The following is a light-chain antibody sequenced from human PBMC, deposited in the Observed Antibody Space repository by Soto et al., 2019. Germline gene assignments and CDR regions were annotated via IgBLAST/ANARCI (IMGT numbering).Light chain of an antibody. CDR1: QSVSIY. V-gene: IGKV1-39*01. CDR3: QQSYSTPT. J-gene: IGKJ2*01. Sequence: DIQMTQSPSSLSASVGDRVTITCRTSQSVSIYVNWYQQKPGKAPILLIYASSSLQSGVPSRFSGSGSGTDFTHTISSLEPEDFATYYCQQSYSTPTFGQGTKVEIK. CDR2: ASS.